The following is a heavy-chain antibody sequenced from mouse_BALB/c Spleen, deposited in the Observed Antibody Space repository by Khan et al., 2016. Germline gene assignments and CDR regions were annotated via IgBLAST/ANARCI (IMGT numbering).Heavy chain of an antibody. J-gene: IGHJ4*01. CDR2: IWAGGST. V-gene: IGHV2-9*02. D-gene: IGHD1-1*01. Sequence: QVQLKESGPGLVAPSQSLSFTCTVSGFSLTTYGVHWVRQPPGKGLEWLGVIWAGGSTDHNSALMSRLSISKDNSKSQVFLKMNSLQTDDTALYYCARDITTVVADYAMDYWGQGTSVTVSS. CDR3: ARDITTVVADYAMDY. CDR1: GFSLTTYG.